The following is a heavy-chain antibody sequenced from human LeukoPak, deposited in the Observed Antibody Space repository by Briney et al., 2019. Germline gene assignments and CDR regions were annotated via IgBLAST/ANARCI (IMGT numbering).Heavy chain of an antibody. CDR1: GGSISSYY. V-gene: IGHV4-4*09. CDR2: IYTSGST. Sequence: PSETLSLTCTASGGSISSYYWSWIRQPPGEGLEWIGYIYTSGSTNYNPSLKSRVTISVDTSKNQFSLKLSSVTAADTAVYYCARNPIVVVPAATPGRWYYYYYMDVWGKGTTVTVSS. CDR3: ARNPIVVVPAATPGRWYYYYYMDV. D-gene: IGHD2-2*01. J-gene: IGHJ6*03.